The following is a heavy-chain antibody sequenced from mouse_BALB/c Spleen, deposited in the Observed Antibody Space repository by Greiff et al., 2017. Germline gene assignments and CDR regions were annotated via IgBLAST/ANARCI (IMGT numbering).Heavy chain of an antibody. D-gene: IGHD1-1*01. CDR3: ARGITTVVATPAY. CDR1: GFTFSRFG. CDR2: ISSGSSTI. J-gene: IGHJ3*01. Sequence: EVKLVGSGGGLVQPGGSRKLSCAASGFTFSRFGMHWVRQAPEKGLEWVAYISSGSSTIYYADTVKGRFTISRDNPKNTLFLQMTSLRSEDTAMYYCARGITTVVATPAYWGQGTLVTVAA. V-gene: IGHV5-17*02.